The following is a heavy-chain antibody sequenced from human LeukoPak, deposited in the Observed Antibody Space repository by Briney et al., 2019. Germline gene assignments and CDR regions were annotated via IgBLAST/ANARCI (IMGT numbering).Heavy chain of an antibody. J-gene: IGHJ5*02. D-gene: IGHD6-13*01. CDR2: INPNSGGT. CDR1: GYTFTGYY. CDR3: ARLDSSSWYEFGEDWFDP. Sequence: APVKVSCKASGYTFTGYYMHWVRQAPGQGLEWMGWINPNSGGTNYAQKFQGRVTMTRDTSISTAYMELSRLRSDDTAVYYCARLDSSSWYEFGEDWFDPWGQGTLVTVSS. V-gene: IGHV1-2*02.